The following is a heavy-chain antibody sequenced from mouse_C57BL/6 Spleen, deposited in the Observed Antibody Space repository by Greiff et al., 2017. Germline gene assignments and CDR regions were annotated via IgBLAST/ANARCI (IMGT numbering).Heavy chain of an antibody. CDR1: GFNIKNTY. V-gene: IGHV14-3*01. D-gene: IGHD2-4*01. CDR3: ASMITPHYYAMDY. J-gene: IGHJ4*01. Sequence: EVMLVESVAELVRPGASVKLSCTASGFNIKNTYMHWVKQRPEQGLEWIGRIDPANGNTKYAPKFQGKATITADTSSNTAYLQLSSLTSEDTAIYYCASMITPHYYAMDYWGQGTSVTVSS. CDR2: IDPANGNT.